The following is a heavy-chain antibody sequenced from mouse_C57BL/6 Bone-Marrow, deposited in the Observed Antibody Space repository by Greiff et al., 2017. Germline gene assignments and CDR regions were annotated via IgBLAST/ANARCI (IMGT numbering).Heavy chain of an antibody. D-gene: IGHD3-2*02. CDR3: ARSRRKQLRLRDYFDD. V-gene: IGHV1-53*01. Sequence: QVQLQQPGTELVKPGASVKLSCKASGYTFTSYWMHWVKQRPGQGLEWIGNINPSNGCTNYNEKFKSKATLTVDKSSSTAYMQLSSLTSEDSAVYYCARSRRKQLRLRDYFDDWGKGTTLTVSS. CDR1: GYTFTSYW. CDR2: INPSNGCT. J-gene: IGHJ2*01.